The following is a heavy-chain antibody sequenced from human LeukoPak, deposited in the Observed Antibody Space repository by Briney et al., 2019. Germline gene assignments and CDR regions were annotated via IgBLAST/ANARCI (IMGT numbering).Heavy chain of an antibody. CDR2: ISDSGDDT. Sequence: PGGSLRLSCTGSGFTFSNYVMGWVRQAPGKRLEWVSGISDSGDDTDYADSVKGRFTISRDNSKNTLFLQMNILRVEDTAVYYCVKVGGGGGWYGSPWGQGTLVTVSS. D-gene: IGHD6-19*01. J-gene: IGHJ5*02. CDR1: GFTFSNYV. CDR3: VKVGGGGGWYGSP. V-gene: IGHV3-23*01.